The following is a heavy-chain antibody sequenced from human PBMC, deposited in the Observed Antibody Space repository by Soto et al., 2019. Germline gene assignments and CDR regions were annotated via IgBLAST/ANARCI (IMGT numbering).Heavy chain of an antibody. CDR3: ARELRGRDGYKGAFDI. Sequence: SETLSLTCTVSGASISRYYWSWIRQSPGKGLEWIGYLYNTGSTIYNPSLKSRVTISVDTSKNQFTLKMNSVTAADTAVYYCARELRGRDGYKGAFDIWGQGAMVTVSS. CDR2: LYNTGST. D-gene: IGHD2-21*01. CDR1: GASISRYY. V-gene: IGHV4-59*01. J-gene: IGHJ3*02.